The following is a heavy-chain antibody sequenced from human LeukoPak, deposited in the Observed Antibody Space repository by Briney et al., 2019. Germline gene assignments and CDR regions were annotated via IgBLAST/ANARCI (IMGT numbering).Heavy chain of an antibody. J-gene: IGHJ4*02. V-gene: IGHV3-21*01. D-gene: IGHD6-25*01. Sequence: GGSLRPSCAASGFTFSSYSMNWVRQAPGKGLEWVSSISSSSSHIYYADSVKGRFTISRDNANNSLFLQMNSLRAEDTSVYYCVRVGYTSGWPDYWGQGTLVTVSS. CDR1: GFTFSSYS. CDR2: ISSSSSHI. CDR3: VRVGYTSGWPDY.